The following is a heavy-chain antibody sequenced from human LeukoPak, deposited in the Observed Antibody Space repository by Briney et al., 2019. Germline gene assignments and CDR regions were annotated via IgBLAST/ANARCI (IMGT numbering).Heavy chain of an antibody. D-gene: IGHD2-21*01. V-gene: IGHV3-11*04. CDR1: GFTFSDYY. Sequence: GGSLRLSCAASGFTFSDYYMSWIRQAPGKGLECISYVTTTGDPVYYTDSVKGRFTISRDNAKNSLFLQMTSLRDEDTAMYYCARLVIDSPSSYYMDVWGNGTTVTVSS. J-gene: IGHJ6*03. CDR2: VTTTGDPV. CDR3: ARLVIDSPSSYYMDV.